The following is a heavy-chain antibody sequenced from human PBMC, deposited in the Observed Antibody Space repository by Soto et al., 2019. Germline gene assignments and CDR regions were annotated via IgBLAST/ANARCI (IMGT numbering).Heavy chain of an antibody. CDR1: GFTFSSYS. D-gene: IGHD6-6*01. CDR2: ISSSSSYI. V-gene: IGHV3-21*01. J-gene: IGHJ3*02. CDR3: ARDRDSSSSLSDAFDI. Sequence: EVQLVESGGGLVKPGGSLRLSCAASGFTFSSYSMNWVRQAPGKGLEWVSSISSSSSYIYYADSVKGRFTISRDNAKNSLYLQMNSLRAEDTAVYYCARDRDSSSSLSDAFDIWGQGTMVTVSS.